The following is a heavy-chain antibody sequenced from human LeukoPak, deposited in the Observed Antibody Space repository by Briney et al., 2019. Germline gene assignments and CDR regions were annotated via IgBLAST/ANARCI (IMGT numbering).Heavy chain of an antibody. Sequence: GGSLRLSCAASGFTFSNYWMTWVRQAPGKGLEWVANIKQDGSEKYSVDSVKGRFTISRDNAKNSLFLEMNSLRAEDTAVYYCARDKQWLVFDYWGQGTLVTVSS. V-gene: IGHV3-7*01. CDR3: ARDKQWLVFDY. CDR2: IKQDGSEK. CDR1: GFTFSNYW. J-gene: IGHJ4*02. D-gene: IGHD6-19*01.